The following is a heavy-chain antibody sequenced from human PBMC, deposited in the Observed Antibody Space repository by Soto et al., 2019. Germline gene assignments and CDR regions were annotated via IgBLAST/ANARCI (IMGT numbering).Heavy chain of an antibody. V-gene: IGHV1-18*01. Sequence: GASVKVSCKASGYTFPSYGISWVRQAPGQGLEWMGWISAYNGNTNYAQKLQGRVTMTTDTSTGTAYMELRSLRSDDPAVYYCARDFPGWSHYDILTGPYGMDVWGQGTTVTVSS. J-gene: IGHJ6*02. CDR2: ISAYNGNT. D-gene: IGHD3-9*01. CDR3: ARDFPGWSHYDILTGPYGMDV. CDR1: GYTFPSYG.